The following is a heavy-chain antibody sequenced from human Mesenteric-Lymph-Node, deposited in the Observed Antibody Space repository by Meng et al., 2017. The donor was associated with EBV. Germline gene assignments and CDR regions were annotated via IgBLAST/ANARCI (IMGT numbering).Heavy chain of an antibody. CDR3: ANVPYSY. Sequence: VQLLGSGGDLVQPGGSLRLFCAASGFPFNVYDMSWVRQAPGKGLEWVSGISGSGLTTYYADSVKGRFTMSRDNPGNTLYLQMNSLRVEDTAIYYCANVPYSYWGQGTLVTVSS. D-gene: IGHD5-12*01. CDR1: GFPFNVYD. CDR2: ISGSGLTT. J-gene: IGHJ4*02. V-gene: IGHV3-23*01.